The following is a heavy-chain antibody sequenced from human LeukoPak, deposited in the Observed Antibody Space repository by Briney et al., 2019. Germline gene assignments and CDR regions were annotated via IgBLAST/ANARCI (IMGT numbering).Heavy chain of an antibody. D-gene: IGHD3-10*01. J-gene: IGHJ4*02. Sequence: SGGSLTLSCAASGFTVSSNYMSWVRQAPARGLEWVSVIYSGGSTYYADSVKGRFIISRDNSKNTLFLQMNSLRDGDTAVYYRARGTVTMVDYWGQGTLVTVSS. CDR1: GFTVSSNY. CDR2: IYSGGST. CDR3: ARGTVTMVDY. V-gene: IGHV3-66*01.